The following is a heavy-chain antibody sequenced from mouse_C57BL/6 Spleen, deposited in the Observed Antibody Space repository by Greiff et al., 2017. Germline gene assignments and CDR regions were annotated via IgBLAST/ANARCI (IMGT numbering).Heavy chain of an antibody. J-gene: IGHJ1*03. CDR3: ARGDDYGLYFDV. Sequence: EVQLQESGPGLVKPSQSLSLTCSVTGYSITSGYYWNWIRQFPGNKLEWMGYISYDGSNNYNPSPKNRISITRDTSKNQFFLKLNSVTTEDTATYYCARGDDYGLYFDVWGTGTTVTVSS. CDR2: ISYDGSN. CDR1: GYSITSGYY. D-gene: IGHD2-4*01. V-gene: IGHV3-6*01.